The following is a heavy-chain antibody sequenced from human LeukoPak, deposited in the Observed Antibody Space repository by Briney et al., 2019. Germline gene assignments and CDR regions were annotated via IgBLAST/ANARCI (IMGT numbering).Heavy chain of an antibody. J-gene: IGHJ4*02. V-gene: IGHV3-53*01. Sequence: GGSLRLSCAASGFIVSSNYMSWVRQAPGKGLEWVSVIYRDGRTFYTDSVKGRFTISRDNSKNTLYLQMNSLRAEDTAVYYCAKSLTYYHENSDSIWGQGTLVTVSS. CDR1: GFIVSSNY. CDR3: AKSLTYYHENSDSI. D-gene: IGHD3-22*01. CDR2: IYRDGRT.